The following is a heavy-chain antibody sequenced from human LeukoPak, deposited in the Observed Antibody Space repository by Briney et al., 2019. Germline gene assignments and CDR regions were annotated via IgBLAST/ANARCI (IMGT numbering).Heavy chain of an antibody. V-gene: IGHV1-46*01. CDR3: ASQVGSYYYYYMDV. Sequence: ASVKVSCKASGYTFTSYYMHWVRQTPGQGLEWMGIINPSGGSTSYAQKFQGRVTMTRDMSTSTVYMELSSLRSEDTAVYYCASQVGSYYYYYMDVWGKGTTVTVSS. D-gene: IGHD2-2*01. CDR1: GYTFTSYY. J-gene: IGHJ6*03. CDR2: INPSGGST.